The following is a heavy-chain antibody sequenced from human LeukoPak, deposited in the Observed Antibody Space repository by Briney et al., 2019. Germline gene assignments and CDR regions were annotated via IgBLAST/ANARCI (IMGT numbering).Heavy chain of an antibody. V-gene: IGHV4-31*03. Sequence: SQTLSLTCTVSGGSISSGSYCCSWSRQHPGKGLEWIGYIYYSGSTYYNPSLKSRVTISVDTSNNQFSLKLTSVTAADTAVYYCARVPLVWGQGSLVTVSS. CDR2: IYYSGST. CDR3: ARVPLV. J-gene: IGHJ4*02. CDR1: GGSISSGSYC.